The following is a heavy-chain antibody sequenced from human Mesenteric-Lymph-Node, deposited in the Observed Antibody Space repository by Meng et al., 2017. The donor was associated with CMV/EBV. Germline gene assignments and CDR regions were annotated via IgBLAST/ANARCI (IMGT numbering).Heavy chain of an antibody. D-gene: IGHD3-3*01. Sequence: ASVKVSCKASGYTFTSYYMHWVRQAPGQGLEWMGWINPNSGNTGYAQKFQGRVTITRNTSISTAYMDLSSLTSEDTAVYYCARAIRSHELGVVHYSFDYWGQGTLVTVSS. V-gene: IGHV1-8*03. CDR3: ARAIRSHELGVVHYSFDY. CDR2: INPNSGNT. CDR1: GYTFTSYY. J-gene: IGHJ4*02.